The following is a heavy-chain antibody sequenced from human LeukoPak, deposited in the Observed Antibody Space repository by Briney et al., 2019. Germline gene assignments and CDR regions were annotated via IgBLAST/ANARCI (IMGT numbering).Heavy chain of an antibody. CDR1: GFTFSSYS. CDR2: ISSSSSTI. J-gene: IGHJ4*02. Sequence: GGSLRLSCAASGFTFSSYSMNWVRQAPGKGLEWVSYISSSSSTIYYADSVKGRFTISRDNAKNSQYLQMNSLKTEDTAVYYCTRSSGWYVFDYWGQETLVTVSS. V-gene: IGHV3-48*01. CDR3: TRSSGWYVFDY. D-gene: IGHD6-19*01.